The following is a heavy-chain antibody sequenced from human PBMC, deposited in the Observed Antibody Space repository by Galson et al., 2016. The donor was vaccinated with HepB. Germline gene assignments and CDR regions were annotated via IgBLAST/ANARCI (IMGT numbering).Heavy chain of an antibody. J-gene: IGHJ3*02. CDR1: GFTFSSYS. V-gene: IGHV3-21*01. CDR2: ISSSSSYI. Sequence: SLRLSCAASGFTFSSYSMNWVRQAPGKGLEWVSSISSSSSYIYYVDSVKGRFTISRDNAKNSLYLQMNSLRAEDTAVYYCARATHTITYYYDSSGYKVDAFDIWGQGTMVTVSS. CDR3: ARATHTITYYYDSSGYKVDAFDI. D-gene: IGHD3-22*01.